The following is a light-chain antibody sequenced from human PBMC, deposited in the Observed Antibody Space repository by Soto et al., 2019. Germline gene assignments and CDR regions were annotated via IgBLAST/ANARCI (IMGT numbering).Light chain of an antibody. CDR1: SSNIGSNP. CDR2: SNH. CDR3: ALWDDSLNGWV. Sequence: QSVLTQPPSASGTPGQRVTISCSGSSSNIGSNPLNWYQQLPGTAPKLLIYSNHQRPSGVPDRFSGSKSGTSASLAISGLQSEDEADYYCALWDDSLNGWVFGGGTQLTVL. J-gene: IGLJ3*02. V-gene: IGLV1-44*01.